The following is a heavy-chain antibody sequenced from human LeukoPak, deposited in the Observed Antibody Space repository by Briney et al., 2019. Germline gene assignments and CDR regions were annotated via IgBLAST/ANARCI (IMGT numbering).Heavy chain of an antibody. CDR3: ARDAAGLPSAPYYYYYGMDV. Sequence: SETLSLTCTVSGGSISSYYWSWIRQPPGKGLEWIGYIYYSGSTNYNPSLKSRVTISVDTSKNQFSLKLSSVTAADTAVYYCARDAAGLPSAPYYYYYGMDVWGQGTTVTVSS. CDR2: IYYSGST. J-gene: IGHJ6*02. CDR1: GGSISSYY. V-gene: IGHV4-59*01. D-gene: IGHD2-15*01.